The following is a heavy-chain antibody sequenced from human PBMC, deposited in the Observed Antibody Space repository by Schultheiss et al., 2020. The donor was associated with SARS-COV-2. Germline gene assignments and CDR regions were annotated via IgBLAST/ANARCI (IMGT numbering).Heavy chain of an antibody. CDR3: ARDPRVADCSGGSCYSGVYYGMDV. V-gene: IGHV1-18*01. CDR1: GYTFTSYG. Sequence: ASVKVSCKASGYTFTSYGISWVRQAPGQGLEWMGWISAYNGNTNYAQKLQGRVTMTTDTSTSTAYMELRSLRSDDTAVYYCARDPRVADCSGGSCYSGVYYGMDVWGQGTTVTVSS. D-gene: IGHD2-15*01. CDR2: ISAYNGNT. J-gene: IGHJ6*02.